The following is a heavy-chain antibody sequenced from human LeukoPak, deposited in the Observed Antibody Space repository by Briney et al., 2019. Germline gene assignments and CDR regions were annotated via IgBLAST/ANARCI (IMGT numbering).Heavy chain of an antibody. J-gene: IGHJ4*02. CDR3: ARGVRLAAAGIKTRPYYFDY. CDR2: MNPNSGNT. D-gene: IGHD6-13*01. V-gene: IGHV1-8*03. CDR1: GYTFTSYD. Sequence: ASVKVSCKASGYTFTSYDINCVRQATGQGLEWMGWMNPNSGNTGYAQKFQGRVTITRNTSISTAYMELSSLRSEDTAVYYCARGVRLAAAGIKTRPYYFDYWGQGTLVTVSS.